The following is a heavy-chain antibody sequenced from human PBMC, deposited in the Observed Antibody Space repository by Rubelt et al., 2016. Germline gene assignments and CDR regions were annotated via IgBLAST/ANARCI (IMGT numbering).Heavy chain of an antibody. CDR1: GYTFTSYG. V-gene: IGHV1-18*01. CDR2: INTYNGKT. D-gene: IGHD6-6*01. Sequence: QVQLVQSGAEVKKPGASVKVSCRTSGYTFTSYGVTWVRQAPGQGPEWVGWINTYNGKTKYARTCQGRVTMTTDTSTTTAYMELTSLTSDDTAVYYCARDPDNSSSWDHWGQGTLVTVSS. J-gene: IGHJ4*02. CDR3: ARDPDNSSSWDH.